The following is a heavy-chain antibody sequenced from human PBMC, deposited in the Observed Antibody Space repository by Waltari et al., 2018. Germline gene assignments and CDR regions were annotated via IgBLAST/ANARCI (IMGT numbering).Heavy chain of an antibody. CDR3: ARGGGSYMGSFDI. V-gene: IGHV4-38-2*01. J-gene: IGHJ3*02. D-gene: IGHD1-26*01. CDR1: GYSISNGYY. Sequence: QVQLQESGPGLVKPSETLSLTCAVSGYSISNGYYWSWIRQPPGKGLEWIGGIYHTGTTYYNASLKSRVTISVDTSKNQFSLNLSFVTAADTALYFCARGGGSYMGSFDIWGQGPMVTVSS. CDR2: IYHTGTT.